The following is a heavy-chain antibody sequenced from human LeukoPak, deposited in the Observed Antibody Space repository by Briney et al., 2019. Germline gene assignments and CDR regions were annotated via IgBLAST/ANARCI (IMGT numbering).Heavy chain of an antibody. CDR1: GFSFSSYW. J-gene: IGHJ2*01. CDR3: ARGQQQLDWYFDL. Sequence: PGGSLRLSCAASGFSFSSYWMHWVRQGPGRGLVWVSRINTDGSSTIYADSVKGRFTISRDNAKNTLYLQMNSLRAEDTAVYYCARGQQQLDWYFDLWGRGTLVTVSS. D-gene: IGHD6-13*01. CDR2: INTDGSST. V-gene: IGHV3-74*01.